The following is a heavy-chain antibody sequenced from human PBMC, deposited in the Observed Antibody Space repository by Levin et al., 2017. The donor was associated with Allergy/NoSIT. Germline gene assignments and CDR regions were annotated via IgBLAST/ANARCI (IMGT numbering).Heavy chain of an antibody. CDR2: ISHSGST. D-gene: IGHD3-22*01. CDR1: GGSVSSADCQ. Sequence: KPSETLSLTCTVSGGSVSSADCQWTWIRQSPGKGLEWIGSISHSGSTYYNLSLKSRISISVDSSKNQFSLKLSSVTASDTAVYYCARDYYDSRGSYFRTFDYWGQGSLVTVSS. CDR3: ARDYYDSRGSYFRTFDY. J-gene: IGHJ4*02. V-gene: IGHV4-30-4*01.